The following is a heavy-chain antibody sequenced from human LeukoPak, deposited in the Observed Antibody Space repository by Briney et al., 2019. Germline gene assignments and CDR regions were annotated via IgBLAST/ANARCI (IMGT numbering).Heavy chain of an antibody. Sequence: SVKVSCKASAGTFSNYAISWVRQAPGQGLEWMGRIIPILGIANYAQKFQGRVTITADKSTSTAYMELSSLRSEDTAVYYCARDQQQLVLFDIWGQGTMVTVSS. J-gene: IGHJ3*02. CDR3: ARDQQQLVLFDI. D-gene: IGHD6-13*01. V-gene: IGHV1-69*04. CDR1: AGTFSNYA. CDR2: IIPILGIA.